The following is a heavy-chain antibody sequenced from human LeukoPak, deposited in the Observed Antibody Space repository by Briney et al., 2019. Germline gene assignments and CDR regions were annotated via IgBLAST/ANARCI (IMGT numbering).Heavy chain of an antibody. CDR2: MNPNSGNT. Sequence: ASVKVSCKASGYTFTSYDINWVRQATGQGLEWMGWMNPNSGNTGYAQKFQGRVTMTRNTSISTAYMELSSLRSEDTAVYYCGRGDSSGYYYYFDYWGQGTLVTVSS. CDR1: GYTFTSYD. V-gene: IGHV1-8*01. D-gene: IGHD3-22*01. J-gene: IGHJ4*02. CDR3: GRGDSSGYYYYFDY.